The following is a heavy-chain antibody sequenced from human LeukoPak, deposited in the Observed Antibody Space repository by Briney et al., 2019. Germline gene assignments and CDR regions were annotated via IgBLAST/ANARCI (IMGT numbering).Heavy chain of an antibody. V-gene: IGHV3-21*01. CDR2: ISSSSSYI. D-gene: IGHD3-9*01. CDR3: AREGGGYDILTGTPYYYGMDV. Sequence: PGGSLRLSCAASGFTFSSYSMNWVRQAPGKGLEWVPSISSSSSYIYYADSVKGRFTISRDNAKNSLYLQMNSLRAEDTAVYYCAREGGGYDILTGTPYYYGMDVWGQGTTVTVSS. J-gene: IGHJ6*02. CDR1: GFTFSSYS.